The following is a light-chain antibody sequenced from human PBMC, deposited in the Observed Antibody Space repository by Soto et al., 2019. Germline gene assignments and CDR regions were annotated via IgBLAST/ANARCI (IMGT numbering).Light chain of an antibody. CDR2: KAS. Sequence: DIQITQSPSTLSASVGDRVTITCRASQSISDCLAWFQQKPGHAPKLLIYKASSLESGVPSRFSGSGSGTEFTLTISSLQPDDFATYYCQHYNSYSEAFGQGTKVDIK. J-gene: IGKJ1*01. V-gene: IGKV1-5*03. CDR1: QSISDC. CDR3: QHYNSYSEA.